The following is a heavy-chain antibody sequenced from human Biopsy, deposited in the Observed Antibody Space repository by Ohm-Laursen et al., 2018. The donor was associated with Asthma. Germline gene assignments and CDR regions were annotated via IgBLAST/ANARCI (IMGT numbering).Heavy chain of an antibody. CDR1: GGSITSSSYY. D-gene: IGHD3-22*01. V-gene: IGHV4-39*01. CDR2: MYHSGSP. Sequence: GTLSLTCTVSGGSITSSSYYWGWIRQPPGKGMEWIGSMYHSGSPYYHPPLKSRATISVDTSKNRLSRKMSSVTAADTAVYFCVRHQYSSSWSTFDYWGQGALVTVSS. CDR3: VRHQYSSSWSTFDY. J-gene: IGHJ4*02.